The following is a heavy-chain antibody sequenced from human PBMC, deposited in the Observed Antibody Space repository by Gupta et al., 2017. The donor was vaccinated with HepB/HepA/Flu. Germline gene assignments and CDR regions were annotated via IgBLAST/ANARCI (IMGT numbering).Heavy chain of an antibody. CDR1: GVTFSRYT. J-gene: IGHJ4*02. CDR3: ARDCGSNGCRDDY. CDR2: IIPILGVA. V-gene: IGHV1-69*04. D-gene: IGHD2-2*01. Sequence: QVQLVQSGAEVKKPGSSVKVSCKASGVTFSRYTISWVRQAPGQGLEWMGRIIPILGVATYAQNFQDRVTITADKSTSTAYMELSSLTSEDTAVYYCARDCGSNGCRDDYWGQGTLVTVSS.